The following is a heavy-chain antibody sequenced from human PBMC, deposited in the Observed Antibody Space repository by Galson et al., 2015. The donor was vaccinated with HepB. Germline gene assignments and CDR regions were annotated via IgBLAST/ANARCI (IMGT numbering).Heavy chain of an antibody. CDR3: ARRPPPEKQWLEGLENDY. D-gene: IGHD6-19*01. J-gene: IGHJ4*02. CDR2: IYPGDSDT. Sequence: QSGAEVKKPGESLKISCKGSGYSFTSYWIGWVRQMPGKGLEWMGIIYPGDSDTRYSPSFQGQVTISADKSISTAYLQWSSLKASDTAMYYCARRPPPEKQWLEGLENDYWGQGTLVTVSS. V-gene: IGHV5-51*01. CDR1: GYSFTSYW.